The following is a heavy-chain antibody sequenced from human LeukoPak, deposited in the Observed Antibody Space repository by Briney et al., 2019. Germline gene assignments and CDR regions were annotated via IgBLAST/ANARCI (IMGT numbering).Heavy chain of an antibody. CDR1: GFTFGDYA. V-gene: IGHV3-21*01. CDR2: ISSSSSYI. D-gene: IGHD3-10*02. Sequence: GGPLRLSCTASGFTFGDYAMSWFRQAPGKGLEWVSCISSSSSYIYYADSVKGRFTTSRDNAKNSLYLQMNSLRAEDTAVYYCAELGITMIGGVWGKGTTVTISS. CDR3: AELGITMIGGV. J-gene: IGHJ6*04.